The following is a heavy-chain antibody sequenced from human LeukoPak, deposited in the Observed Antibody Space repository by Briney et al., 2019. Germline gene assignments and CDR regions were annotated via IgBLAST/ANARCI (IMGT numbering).Heavy chain of an antibody. D-gene: IGHD3-22*01. CDR3: ARDLYDSSGYYQRRLFDY. Sequence: TSSETLSLTCTVSGYFISSGYYWGRIRQPPGQGLEWIGRFYYSGSTYYNPSLKSRVTISVDTSKNQFSLKLSSVTAADTAVYYCARDLYDSSGYYQRRLFDYWGQGTLVTVSS. J-gene: IGHJ4*02. CDR1: GYFISSGYY. V-gene: IGHV4-38-2*02. CDR2: FYYSGST.